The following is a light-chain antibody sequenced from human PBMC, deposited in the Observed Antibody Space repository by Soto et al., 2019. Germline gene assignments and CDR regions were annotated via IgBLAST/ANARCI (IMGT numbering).Light chain of an antibody. Sequence: SMSPVGVSLSQGDRATLSCRASQSVGYNVAWYQQIPGQPPKLLIFGTSSRATGIADKFSGSGSGTDFTRTIRRLKPEYCPLNYGQHYFPAPIAVGRGTRVDIK. J-gene: IGKJ4*01. CDR3: QHYFPAPIA. CDR1: QSVGYN. V-gene: IGKV3-20*01. CDR2: GTS.